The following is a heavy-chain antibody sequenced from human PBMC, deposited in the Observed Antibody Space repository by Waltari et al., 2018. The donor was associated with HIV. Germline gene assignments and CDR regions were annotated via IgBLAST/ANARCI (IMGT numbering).Heavy chain of an antibody. CDR1: GVSISSGGYY. V-gene: IGHV4-31*03. J-gene: IGHJ4*02. D-gene: IGHD2-2*01. CDR2: IYYSGST. CDR3: ASKRDHCSSTSCYHYYFDY. Sequence: QVQLQESGPGLVKPSPTLSLTCTVYGVSISSGGYYWSWIRPHPRKALEWIGYIYYSGSTYYNPSLKSRVTISVDTSKNQFSLKLSSVTAADTAVYYCASKRDHCSSTSCYHYYFDYWGQGTLVTVSS.